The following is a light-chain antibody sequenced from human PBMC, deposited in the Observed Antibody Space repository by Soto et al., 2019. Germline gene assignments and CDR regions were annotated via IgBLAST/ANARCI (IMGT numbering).Light chain of an antibody. J-gene: IGKJ1*01. CDR1: QSVSISY. CDR3: QQYGPSPA. CDR2: GPS. V-gene: IGKV3-20*01. Sequence: EVVLTQSPGTLSVSTGERATLSCRASQSVSISYLASYKQQPSHALTLIIYGPSRRASGIPDKLHGSGYGTHFTHHLSTLETEDYAVHSCQQYGPSPAFGHGDKG.